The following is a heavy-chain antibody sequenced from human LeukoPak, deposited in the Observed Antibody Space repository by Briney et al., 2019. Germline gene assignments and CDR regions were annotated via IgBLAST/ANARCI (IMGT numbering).Heavy chain of an antibody. CDR1: GFTFSSYA. V-gene: IGHV3-30*02. CDR3: AKDRITMVRGVQGFDY. J-gene: IGHJ4*02. Sequence: GGSLRLSCAASGFTFSSYAMSWVRQAPGKGLEWVAFIRYDGSNKYYADSVKGRFTISRDNSKNTLYLQMNSLRAEDTAVYYCAKDRITMVRGVQGFDYWGQGTLVTVSS. D-gene: IGHD3-10*01. CDR2: IRYDGSNK.